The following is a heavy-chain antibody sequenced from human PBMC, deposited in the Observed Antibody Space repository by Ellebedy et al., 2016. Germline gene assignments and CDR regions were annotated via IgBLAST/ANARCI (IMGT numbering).Heavy chain of an antibody. Sequence: SETLSLTCTVSGGSISSYYWSWIRQPPGKGLEWIGYIYYSGSTNYNPSLKSRVTISVDTSKNQFSLKLSSVTAADTAVYYCARVGYGSGSYLDYWGQGTLVTVSS. CDR3: ARVGYGSGSYLDY. CDR2: IYYSGST. CDR1: GGSISSYY. J-gene: IGHJ4*02. D-gene: IGHD3-10*01. V-gene: IGHV4-59*01.